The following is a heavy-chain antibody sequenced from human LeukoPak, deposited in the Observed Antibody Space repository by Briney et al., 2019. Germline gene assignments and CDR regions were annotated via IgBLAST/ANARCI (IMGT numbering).Heavy chain of an antibody. V-gene: IGHV3-21*01. Sequence: PGGSLRLSCAASGFTFSSYSMNWVRQTPGKGLEWDSSISSSSTYIYYADSVKGRFTISRDNAKNSLYLQMNSLRAEDTAVYYCARISTSSPVGYWGQGTLVTVSS. D-gene: IGHD2-2*01. CDR3: ARISTSSPVGY. CDR2: ISSSSTYI. CDR1: GFTFSSYS. J-gene: IGHJ4*02.